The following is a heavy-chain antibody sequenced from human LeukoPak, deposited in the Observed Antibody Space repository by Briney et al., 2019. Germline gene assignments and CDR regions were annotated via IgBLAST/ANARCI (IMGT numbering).Heavy chain of an antibody. V-gene: IGHV3-74*01. CDR3: ARTGTAMVSAFDI. CDR2: INSDGSST. CDR1: GLTFNKHW. J-gene: IGHJ3*02. D-gene: IGHD5-18*01. Sequence: PGGSLRLSCAASGLTFNKHWMHWVRQAPGKGLVWVSRINSDGSSTSYADSVKGRFTISRDNAKNTLFLQMNSLRAEDTAVYYCARTGTAMVSAFDIWGQGTLVTASS.